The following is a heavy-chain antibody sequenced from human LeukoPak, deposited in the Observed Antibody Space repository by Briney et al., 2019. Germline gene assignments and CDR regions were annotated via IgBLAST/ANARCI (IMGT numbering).Heavy chain of an antibody. CDR1: GYTFTNYH. Sequence: ASVKVSRKASGYTFTNYHINWVRQAAGQGLEWMGWMNPNNGDSGYAQKFRGRVTITRDTSISTAYMELRSLRSDDTALYFCARTTSFTASGYDYWGQGTLVTVSS. J-gene: IGHJ4*02. V-gene: IGHV1-8*03. CDR2: MNPNNGDS. CDR3: ARTTSFTASGYDY. D-gene: IGHD6-25*01.